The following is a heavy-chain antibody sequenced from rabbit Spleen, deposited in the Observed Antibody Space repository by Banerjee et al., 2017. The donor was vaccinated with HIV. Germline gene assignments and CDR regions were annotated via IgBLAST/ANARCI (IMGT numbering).Heavy chain of an antibody. D-gene: IGHD6-1*01. V-gene: IGHV1S40*01. Sequence: QSLEESGGDLVQPEGSLTLTCTASGFSFSSGYYMCWVRQAPGKGLEWIGCIHIGNGNTYYASWARGRFTISSHNAQNTLYLQLNSLTAADTATYFCVREAGYAGYPYANLWGPGTLVTVS. CDR3: VREAGYAGYPYANL. J-gene: IGHJ4*01. CDR1: GFSFSSGYY. CDR2: IHIGNGNT.